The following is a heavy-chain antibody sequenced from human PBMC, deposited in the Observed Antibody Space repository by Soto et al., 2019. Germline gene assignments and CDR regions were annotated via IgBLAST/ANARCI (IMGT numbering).Heavy chain of an antibody. J-gene: IGHJ4*02. CDR2: INHSGST. Sequence: QVQLQQWGAGLLKPSETLSLTCAVYGGSFSGYYWTWIRQPPGTGLEWIGEINHSGSTNYNPSLKRRVTTSVDTSKNQFSPKLPSVTAPATAVYYRATDKLSGLSDYSCPRPLVTVSS. CDR3: ATDKLSGLSDY. V-gene: IGHV4-34*01. CDR1: GGSFSGYY.